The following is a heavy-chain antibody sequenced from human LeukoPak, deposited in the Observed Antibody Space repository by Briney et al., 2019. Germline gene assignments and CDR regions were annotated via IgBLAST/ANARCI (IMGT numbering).Heavy chain of an antibody. CDR1: GGTFSSYA. J-gene: IGHJ4*02. CDR2: IIPIFGTA. CDR3: ARVRWFGELFSYFDY. Sequence: ASVKVSCKASGGTFSSYAISWVRQAPGQGLEWMGGIIPIFGTANYAQKFQGRVTITADESTSTAYMELSSLRSEDTAVYYCARVRWFGELFSYFDYWGQGTLVTVSS. D-gene: IGHD3-10*01. V-gene: IGHV1-69*13.